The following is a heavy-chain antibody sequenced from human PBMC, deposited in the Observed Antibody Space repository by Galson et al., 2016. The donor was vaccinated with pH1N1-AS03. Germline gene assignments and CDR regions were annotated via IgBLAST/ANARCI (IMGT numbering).Heavy chain of an antibody. CDR1: GFIFSNCA. J-gene: IGHJ4*02. Sequence: SLRLSCAASGFIFSNCAMTWVRQAPGKGLQWVSTISGLGESTKYADSVKGRVTISRDNSKNTVNLHMNSLRVEDTAVYYCANRGDNLGFFESWGQGTLVTVSS. CDR2: ISGLGEST. V-gene: IGHV3-23*01. CDR3: ANRGDNLGFFES. D-gene: IGHD4-17*01.